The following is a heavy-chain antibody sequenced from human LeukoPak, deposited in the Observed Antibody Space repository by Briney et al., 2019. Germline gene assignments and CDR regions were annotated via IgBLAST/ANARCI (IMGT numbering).Heavy chain of an antibody. D-gene: IGHD3-22*01. J-gene: IGHJ3*02. Sequence: GGSLRLSCAASGFTFSSYEMNWVRQAPGKGLEWVSYISSSGSTIYYADSVKGRFTISRDNAKNSLYLQMNSLRAEDTAVYYCARPLFDSSGCYGTSDAFDIWGQGTMVTVSS. CDR2: ISSSGSTI. CDR3: ARPLFDSSGCYGTSDAFDI. CDR1: GFTFSSYE. V-gene: IGHV3-48*03.